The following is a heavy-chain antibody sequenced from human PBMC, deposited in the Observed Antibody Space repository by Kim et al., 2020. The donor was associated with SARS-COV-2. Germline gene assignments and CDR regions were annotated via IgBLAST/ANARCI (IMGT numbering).Heavy chain of an antibody. V-gene: IGHV3-23*01. CDR1: GFTFSSYA. D-gene: IGHD6-19*01. J-gene: IGHJ4*02. Sequence: GGSLRLSCAASGFTFSSYAMSWVRQAPGKGLEWVSAISGSGGSTYYADSVKGRFTISRDNSKNTLYLQMNSLRAEDTAVYYCAKDIGGDTGYSSGLDYWGQGTLVTVSS. CDR2: ISGSGGST. CDR3: AKDIGGDTGYSSGLDY.